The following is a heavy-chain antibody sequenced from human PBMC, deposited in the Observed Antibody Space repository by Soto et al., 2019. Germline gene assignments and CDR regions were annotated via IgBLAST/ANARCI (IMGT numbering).Heavy chain of an antibody. J-gene: IGHJ4*02. Sequence: SETLSLTCTVSGGSISSSSYYWGWIRQPPGKGLEWIGSVYYSGSTYDNPSLKSRITLSVDRSKSQFSLKLTSVTAADTAVYYCARRVRGYSHTPGTFDYWGQGTLVTVSS. CDR3: ARRVRGYSHTPGTFDY. D-gene: IGHD5-18*01. V-gene: IGHV4-39*01. CDR1: GGSISSSSYY. CDR2: VYYSGST.